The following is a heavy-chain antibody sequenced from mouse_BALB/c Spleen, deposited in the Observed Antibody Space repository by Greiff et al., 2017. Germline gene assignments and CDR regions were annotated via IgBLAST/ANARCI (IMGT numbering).Heavy chain of an antibody. Sequence: EVQGVESGGGLVKPGGSLKLSCAASGFTFSSYAMSWVRQSPEKRLEWVAEISSGGSYTYYPDTVTGRFTISRDNAKNTLYLEMSSLRSEDTAMYYCARDYGNYWFAYWGQGTLVTVSA. D-gene: IGHD2-1*01. CDR1: GFTFSSYA. V-gene: IGHV5-9-4*01. CDR3: ARDYGNYWFAY. CDR2: ISSGGSYT. J-gene: IGHJ3*01.